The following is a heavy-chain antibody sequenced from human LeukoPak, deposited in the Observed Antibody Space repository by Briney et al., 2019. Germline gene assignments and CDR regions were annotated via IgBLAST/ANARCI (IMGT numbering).Heavy chain of an antibody. CDR2: INQDGSQN. CDR3: AREVTASSFVI. J-gene: IGHJ3*02. CDR1: GFSFSDYW. Sequence: QPGGSLRLSCAASGFSFSDYWMSWVRQAPGRGLEWVGNINQDGSQNSSVDSVKGRFTISRDNAKNSLYLQMNSLGAEDTALYYCAREVTASSFVILGQGTMVTVSS. V-gene: IGHV3-7*01. D-gene: IGHD2-21*02.